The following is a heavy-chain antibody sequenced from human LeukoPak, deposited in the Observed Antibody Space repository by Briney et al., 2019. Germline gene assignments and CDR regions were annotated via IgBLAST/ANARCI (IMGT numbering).Heavy chain of an antibody. V-gene: IGHV1-2*02. Sequence: ASVKLSCNASGYTFTCYYIDLVRQAPGQGLEWMGWINPNSGGTNYAQKFHGRVTMTRYTSISTAYMELSRLRSDDTAVYFCARERGGSKLSGLYGRDYYYMDVWGKGTTVTVSS. CDR3: ARERGGSKLSGLYGRDYYYMDV. J-gene: IGHJ6*03. CDR2: INPNSGGT. CDR1: GYTFTCYY. D-gene: IGHD3-16*01.